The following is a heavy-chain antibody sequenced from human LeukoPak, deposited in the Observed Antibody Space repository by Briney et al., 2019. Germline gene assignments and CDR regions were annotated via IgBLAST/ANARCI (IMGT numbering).Heavy chain of an antibody. CDR3: ASGKIAVAGYRGVPFAFDY. CDR2: ISAYNGNT. Sequence: ASVTVSCKASGYTFTSYGISWVRQAPGQGLEWMGWISAYNGNTNYAQKLQGRVTMTTDTSTSTAYMELRSLRSDDTAVYYCASGKIAVAGYRGVPFAFDYWGQGTLVTVSS. J-gene: IGHJ4*02. CDR1: GYTFTSYG. V-gene: IGHV1-18*01. D-gene: IGHD6-19*01.